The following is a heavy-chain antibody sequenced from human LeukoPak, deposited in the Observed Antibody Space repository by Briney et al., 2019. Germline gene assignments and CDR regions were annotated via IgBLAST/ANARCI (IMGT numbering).Heavy chain of an antibody. CDR3: ARAYADARLYYYYYMDV. CDR2: INPNSGGT. CDR1: GYTFTGYY. V-gene: IGHV1-2*02. Sequence: ASGKVSCKASGYTFTGYYMHWVRQAPGQGLEWMGWINPNSGGTNYAQKFQGRVTMTRDTSISTAYMELSRLRSDDTAVYYCARAYADARLYYYYYMDVWGKGTTVTVSS. J-gene: IGHJ6*03. D-gene: IGHD4-17*01.